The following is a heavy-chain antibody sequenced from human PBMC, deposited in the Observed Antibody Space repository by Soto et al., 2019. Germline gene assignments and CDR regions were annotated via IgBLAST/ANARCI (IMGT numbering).Heavy chain of an antibody. D-gene: IGHD4-17*01. CDR2: INSDGSHT. CDR1: GFTFFAYW. Sequence: EVQLVESGGGLVQPGGSLRLSCAASGFTFFAYWIHWVRQVPGKGLVWVSRINSDGSHTSYADSVRGRVTISRDNSKNTVYLQMKSLTAEDTAVYYGAKEGDYGDYAGENWFDSWGQGSLVTVSS. CDR3: AKEGDYGDYAGENWFDS. V-gene: IGHV3-74*01. J-gene: IGHJ5*01.